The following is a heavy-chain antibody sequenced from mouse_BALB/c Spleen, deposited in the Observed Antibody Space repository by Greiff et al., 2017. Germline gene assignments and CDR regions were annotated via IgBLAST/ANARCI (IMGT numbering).Heavy chain of an antibody. D-gene: IGHD1-1*01. CDR2: IYPGNSDT. J-gene: IGHJ2*01. CDR3: TRLITTVVAEGSSRYFDY. CDR1: GYTFTSYW. Sequence: EVQVVESGTVLARPGASVKMSCKASGYTFTSYWMHWVKQRPGQGLEWIGAIYPGNSDTSYNQKFKGKAKLTAVTSTSTAYMELSSLTNEDSAVYYCTRLITTVVAEGSSRYFDYWGQGTTLTVSS. V-gene: IGHV1-5*01.